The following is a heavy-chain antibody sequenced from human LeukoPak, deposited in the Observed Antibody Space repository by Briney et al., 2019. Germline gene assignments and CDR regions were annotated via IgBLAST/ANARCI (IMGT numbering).Heavy chain of an antibody. CDR3: ARGGVVGATHFDY. CDR1: GGTFSSYA. D-gene: IGHD1-26*01. V-gene: IGHV1-69*05. CDR2: IIPIFGTA. Sequence: SVKVSCKASGGTFSSYAISWVRQAPGQGLEWMGGIIPIFGTANYAQKFQGRVTITTDESTSTAYMELSSLRSEDTAVYYCARGGVVGATHFDYWGQGTLVTVSS. J-gene: IGHJ4*02.